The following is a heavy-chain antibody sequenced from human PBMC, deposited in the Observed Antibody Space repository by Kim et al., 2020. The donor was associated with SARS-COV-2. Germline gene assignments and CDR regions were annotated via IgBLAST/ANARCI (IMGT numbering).Heavy chain of an antibody. Sequence: YAQKFQGGVNITEDKSTDTAYMELSSLRCEDTAVYYCATEFRFGELNFDYWGQGTLVTVSS. CDR3: ATEFRFGELNFDY. J-gene: IGHJ4*02. D-gene: IGHD3-10*01. V-gene: IGHV1-24*01.